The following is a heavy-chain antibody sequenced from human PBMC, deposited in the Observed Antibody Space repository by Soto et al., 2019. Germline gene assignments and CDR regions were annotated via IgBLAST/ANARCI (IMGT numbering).Heavy chain of an antibody. CDR2: ISGSGGST. CDR3: ANEGWKFYDYTGGERLDY. V-gene: IGHV3-23*01. D-gene: IGHD5-12*01. CDR1: GFTFSSYA. J-gene: IGHJ4*02. Sequence: EVQLLESGGGLVQPGGSLRLSCAASGFTFSSYAMSWVRQAPGKGLEWVSAISGSGGSTYYADSVKGRFTISRDNSKNTLYLQMNSLRAEDTAVYYCANEGWKFYDYTGGERLDYWGQGTLVTVSS.